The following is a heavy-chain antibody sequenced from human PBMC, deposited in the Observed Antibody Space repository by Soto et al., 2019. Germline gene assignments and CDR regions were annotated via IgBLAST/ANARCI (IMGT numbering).Heavy chain of an antibody. D-gene: IGHD2-8*01. CDR2: ISYSGTA. V-gene: IGHV4-61*01. Sequence: QVQLQESGPGLVKTSEPLSLPCTVSGGSVSSGPYHWNWVRQPPGKGLEWIGHISYSGTANYNPSLRGRVIMATDTSMNQFSLRLTSVTAADTAVYYCMRSHGAYWGQGALVTVSP. CDR1: GGSVSSGPYH. J-gene: IGHJ4*02. CDR3: MRSHGAY.